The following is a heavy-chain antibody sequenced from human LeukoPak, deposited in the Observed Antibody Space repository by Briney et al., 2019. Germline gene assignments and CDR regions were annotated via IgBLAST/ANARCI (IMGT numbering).Heavy chain of an antibody. J-gene: IGHJ4*02. V-gene: IGHV4-34*01. CDR3: ATFTVKGAVDYFDY. CDR1: GGSFSGYY. Sequence: SETLSLTCAVYGGSFSGYYWSWIRQPPGKGLECIGEINHSGSTNYNPSLKSRVTISVDTSKNQFSLKLSSVTAADTAVYYCATFTVKGAVDYFDYCGQGTLVTVSS. D-gene: IGHD4-17*01. CDR2: INHSGST.